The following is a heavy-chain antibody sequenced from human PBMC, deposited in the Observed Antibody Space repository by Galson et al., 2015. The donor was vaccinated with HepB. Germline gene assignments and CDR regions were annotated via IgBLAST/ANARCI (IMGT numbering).Heavy chain of an antibody. Sequence: SLRLSCAASGFTFSSYGMHWVRQAPGKGLEWVAVIWYDGSNKYYADSVKGRFTISRDNSKNTLYLQMNSLRAEDTAVYYCARDGRAGTMTWFDPWGQGTLVTVSS. CDR3: ARDGRAGTMTWFDP. D-gene: IGHD1-7*01. CDR2: IWYDGSNK. CDR1: GFTFSSYG. V-gene: IGHV3-33*01. J-gene: IGHJ5*02.